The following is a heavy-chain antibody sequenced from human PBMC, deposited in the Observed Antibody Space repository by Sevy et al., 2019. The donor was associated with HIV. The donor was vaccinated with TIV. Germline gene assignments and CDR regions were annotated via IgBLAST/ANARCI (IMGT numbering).Heavy chain of an antibody. V-gene: IGHV3-7*01. Sequence: GGSLRLSCAASGFTFSRYWMNWIRKAPGKGLEWVANIKQDGSGKYYVDSVKGRFTISRDNAKNSLYLEMNTLRAEDTAVYYCATSGGETWGQGTLVTVSS. CDR1: GFTFSRYW. CDR3: ATSGGET. CDR2: IKQDGSGK. J-gene: IGHJ5*02. D-gene: IGHD3-16*01.